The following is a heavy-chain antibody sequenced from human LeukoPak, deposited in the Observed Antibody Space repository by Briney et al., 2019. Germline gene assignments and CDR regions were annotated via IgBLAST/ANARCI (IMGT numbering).Heavy chain of an antibody. J-gene: IGHJ5*02. CDR3: ARNPLWFGEPHNWFDP. Sequence: SETLSLTCAVYGGSFSGYYWSWIRQPPGKGLEWIGEINHSGSTNYNPSLKSRVTISVDTSKNQFSLKLSSVTAADTAVYYCARNPLWFGEPHNWFDPWGQGTLVTVSS. D-gene: IGHD3-10*01. CDR1: GGSFSGYY. CDR2: INHSGST. V-gene: IGHV4-34*01.